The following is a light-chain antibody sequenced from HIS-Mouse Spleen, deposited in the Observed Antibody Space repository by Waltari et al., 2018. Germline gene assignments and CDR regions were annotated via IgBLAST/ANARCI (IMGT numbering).Light chain of an antibody. CDR2: QDS. CDR3: QAWDSSTVV. J-gene: IGLJ2*01. Sequence: SYELTQPPSVSVSPGQTASITCSGDKLGDKYACWYQKKPGQSPVLVIYQDSERPSGIHEPFSGSNSGNTATLTISGTQAMDEADYYRQAWDSSTVVFGGGTKLTVL. V-gene: IGLV3-1*01. CDR1: KLGDKY.